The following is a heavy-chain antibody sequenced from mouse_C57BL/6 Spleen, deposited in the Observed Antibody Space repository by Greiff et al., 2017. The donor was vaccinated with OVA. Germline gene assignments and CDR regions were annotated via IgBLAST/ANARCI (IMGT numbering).Heavy chain of an antibody. D-gene: IGHD2-5*01. CDR2: IDPETGGT. V-gene: IGHV1-15*01. CDR3: TRKSNYEVYAMDY. Sequence: VQLQQSGAELVRPGASVTLSCKASGYTFTDYEMHWVKQTPVHGLEWIGAIDPETGGTAYNQKFKGKAILTADKSSSTAYMELRSLTSEDSAVYYCTRKSNYEVYAMDYWGQGTSVTVSS. J-gene: IGHJ4*01. CDR1: GYTFTDYE.